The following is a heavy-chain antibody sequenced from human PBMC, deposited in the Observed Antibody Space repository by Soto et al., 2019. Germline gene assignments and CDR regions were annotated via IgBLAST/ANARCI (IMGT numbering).Heavy chain of an antibody. D-gene: IGHD3-22*01. CDR2: IYPGDSDT. Sequence: GESLKISCKGSGYTFTDYWIGWVRQLPGKGLEWMGIIYPGDSDTRYSPSFQGHVTITVDRSTSTAFLQWSSLKASDTAMYYCATAYVYDFENSNYYRDAFDIWGQGTLVTVSS. CDR3: ATAYVYDFENSNYYRDAFDI. J-gene: IGHJ3*02. CDR1: GYTFTDYW. V-gene: IGHV5-51*01.